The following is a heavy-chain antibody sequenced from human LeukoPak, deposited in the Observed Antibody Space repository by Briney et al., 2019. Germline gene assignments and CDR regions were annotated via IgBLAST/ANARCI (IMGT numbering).Heavy chain of an antibody. CDR1: GFTLSSYE. D-gene: IGHD1-26*01. CDR3: VYGGSYYVA. V-gene: IGHV3-48*03. J-gene: IGHJ5*02. Sequence: GGSLRLSCAASGFTLSSYEMNWVRQAPGKGLEWVSYISSSGSTIYYADSVKGRFTISRDNAKNSLYLQMNSLRAEDTAVYYCVYGGSYYVAWGQGTLVTVSS. CDR2: ISSSGSTI.